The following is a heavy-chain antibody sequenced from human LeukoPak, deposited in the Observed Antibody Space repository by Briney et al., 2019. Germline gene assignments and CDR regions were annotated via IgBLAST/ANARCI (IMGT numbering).Heavy chain of an antibody. CDR2: IYYSGST. Sequence: SETLSLTCTVSGGSISSGVYYWSWIRQHPGKGLEWIGYIYYSGSTYYNPSLKSRVTISVDTSKNQFSLKLSSVTAADTAVYYCASLSLRDSYGLFYWGQGTLVTVSS. CDR3: ASLSLRDSYGLFY. D-gene: IGHD5-18*01. J-gene: IGHJ4*02. V-gene: IGHV4-31*03. CDR1: GGSISSGVYY.